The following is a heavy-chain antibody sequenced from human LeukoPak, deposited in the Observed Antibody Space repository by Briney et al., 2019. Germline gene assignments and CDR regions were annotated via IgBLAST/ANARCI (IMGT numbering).Heavy chain of an antibody. Sequence: SETLSLTCTVSGGSISNYYWSWIRQPPGKGLEWVGYIYYSGSTNYNPSLKSRVTISVDTSKNQFSLKLSSVTAADTAVYYCARVPAGPPYHYMNVWAKGPRSPSP. CDR3: ARVPAGPPYHYMNV. V-gene: IGHV4-59*01. CDR2: IYYSGST. J-gene: IGHJ6*03. CDR1: GGSISNYY.